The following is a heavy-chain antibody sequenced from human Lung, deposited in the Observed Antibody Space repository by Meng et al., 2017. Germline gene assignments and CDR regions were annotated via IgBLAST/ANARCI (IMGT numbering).Heavy chain of an antibody. J-gene: IGHJ3*02. CDR1: GFTFSSYA. V-gene: IGHV3-30*01. CDR3: AREGYSSSTSMYGSGPDAFDI. D-gene: IGHD6-6*01. CDR2: ISYDGSNK. Sequence: GESLKISCAASGFTFSSYAMHWVRQAPGKGLEWVAVISYDGSNKYYADSVKGRFTISRDNSKNTLYLQMNSLRAEDTAVYYCAREGYSSSTSMYGSGPDAFDIWGQGTMVTVSS.